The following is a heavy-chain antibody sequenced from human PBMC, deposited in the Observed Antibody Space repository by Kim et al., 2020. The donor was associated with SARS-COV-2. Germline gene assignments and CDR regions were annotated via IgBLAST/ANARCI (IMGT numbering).Heavy chain of an antibody. Sequence: ASVKVSCKASGYSFIGYDMHWVRQAPGQGFEWMGRINPNSGDTNYAQNFQGRVTVTRDTSINTAYMELSRLTSDDPAVYLRVPAPFGFGESTSSLHHWG. CDR2: INPNSGDT. D-gene: IGHD3-10*01. CDR1: GYSFIGYD. J-gene: IGHJ1*01. V-gene: IGHV1-2*06. CDR3: VPAPFGFGESTSSLHH.